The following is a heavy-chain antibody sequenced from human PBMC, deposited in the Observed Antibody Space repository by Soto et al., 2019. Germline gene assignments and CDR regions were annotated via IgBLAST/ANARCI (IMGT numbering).Heavy chain of an antibody. CDR2: IKSKTDGGTT. J-gene: IGHJ2*01. V-gene: IGHV3-15*01. D-gene: IGHD2-15*01. Sequence: EVQLVESGGGLVKPGGSLRLSCAASGFTFSNAWMSWVRRAPGKGLEWVGRIKSKTDGGTTDYAAPVKGRFTISRDDSKNTLYLQMNSLKTEDTAVYYCTTPDIVVVVAAENWYFDLWGRGTLVTVSS. CDR3: TTPDIVVVVAAENWYFDL. CDR1: GFTFSNAW.